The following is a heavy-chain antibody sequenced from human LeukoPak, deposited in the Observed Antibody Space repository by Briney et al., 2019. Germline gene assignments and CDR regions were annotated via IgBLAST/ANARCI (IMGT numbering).Heavy chain of an antibody. CDR3: ARDQQLVRGFDP. V-gene: IGHV4-59*01. CDR2: IYYSGST. Sequence: SETLSLTCTVSGVSISSYYWSWLPQPPGKGLEGIGYIYYSGSTNYNPSHKSRVTISVDTSKNQFSLKLSSVTAADTAVYYCARDQQLVRGFDPWGQGTLVTVSS. D-gene: IGHD6-6*01. J-gene: IGHJ5*02. CDR1: GVSISSYY.